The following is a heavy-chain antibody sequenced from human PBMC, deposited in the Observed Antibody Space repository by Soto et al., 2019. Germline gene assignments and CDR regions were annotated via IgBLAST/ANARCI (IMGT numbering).Heavy chain of an antibody. V-gene: IGHV3-73*02. CDR2: IRSKANNYAT. CDR1: GFTFSGAG. J-gene: IGHJ3*02. D-gene: IGHD2-2*01. Sequence: EVQLVESGGGLVQPGGSLKLSCAASGFTFSGAGIHWVRQASGKGLEWVGRIRSKANNYATAYAASVKGRFTISRDDSKNTAYLQMNSLKTEDTAVYYCTRLTEIVVVQSFDIWGQGTMVTVSS. CDR3: TRLTEIVVVQSFDI.